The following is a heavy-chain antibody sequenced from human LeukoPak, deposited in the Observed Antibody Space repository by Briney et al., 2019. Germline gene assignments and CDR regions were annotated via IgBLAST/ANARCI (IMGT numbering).Heavy chain of an antibody. CDR1: GFSFSDYW. CDR3: AKDRLPGIVVADRDY. V-gene: IGHV3-7*03. Sequence: GGSLRLSCAASGFSFSDYWMSWLRQAPGKGLEWVANINKVGSEKFYVDSVKGRFTISRDNAKNSLNLQMNSLRAEDTAIYYRAKDRLPGIVVADRDYWGQGTLVTVSS. CDR2: INKVGSEK. D-gene: IGHD6-19*01. J-gene: IGHJ4*02.